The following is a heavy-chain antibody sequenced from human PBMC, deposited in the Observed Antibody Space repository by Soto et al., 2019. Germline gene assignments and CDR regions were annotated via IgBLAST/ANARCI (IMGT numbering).Heavy chain of an antibody. D-gene: IGHD1-1*01. CDR2: IYYSGST. CDR1: GASISSYS. CDR3: ARRYGYSFDY. V-gene: IGHV4-59*08. J-gene: IGHJ4*02. Sequence: QVQLQESGPGLVKPSETLSLTCTVPGASISSYSWSWIRQPPGKGLEWIGYIYYSGSTNYNPSLKSRVTISVDTSKNQFSLKLSSVTAADTAVYYCARRYGYSFDYWGQGTLVTVSS.